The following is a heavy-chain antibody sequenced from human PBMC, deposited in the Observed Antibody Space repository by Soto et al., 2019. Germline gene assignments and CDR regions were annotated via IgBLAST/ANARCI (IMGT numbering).Heavy chain of an antibody. D-gene: IGHD2-15*01. V-gene: IGHV3-21*01. CDR3: ARDLGYCSGGSCHHRGWDFDY. CDR1: GFTFSSYS. CDR2: ISSSSSYI. Sequence: GGSLRLSCAASGFTFSSYSMNWVRQAPGKGLEWVSSISSSSSYIYYADSVKGRFTISRDNAKNSLYLQMNSLRAEDTAVYYCARDLGYCSGGSCHHRGWDFDYWGQGTLVTVSS. J-gene: IGHJ4*02.